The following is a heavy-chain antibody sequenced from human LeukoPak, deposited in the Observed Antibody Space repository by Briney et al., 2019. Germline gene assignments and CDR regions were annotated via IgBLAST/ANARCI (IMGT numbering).Heavy chain of an antibody. V-gene: IGHV4-59*08. CDR3: ARVGSYYGSGRAQKRYYYHGMDV. CDR2: IYYSGST. Sequence: PSETLSLTCTVSGGSISSYYWSWIRQPPGKGLEWIGYIYYSGSTNYNPSLKSRVTISVDTSKNQFSLKLSSVTAADTAVYYCARVGSYYGSGRAQKRYYYHGMDVWGQGTTVTVSS. J-gene: IGHJ6*02. D-gene: IGHD3-10*01. CDR1: GGSISSYY.